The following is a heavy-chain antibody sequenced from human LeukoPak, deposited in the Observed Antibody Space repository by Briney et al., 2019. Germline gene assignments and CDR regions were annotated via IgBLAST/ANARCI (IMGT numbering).Heavy chain of an antibody. J-gene: IGHJ6*03. CDR1: GGSISGYY. Sequence: SETLSLTCTVSGGSISGYYWNWIRQPPGKGLEWIGYMYHSGSVNYNPSLKSRVTISLDRSRNQFSLKLTSVIAADTAVYYCARVGGGECCYHSYMGVWGKGTTVTVSS. CDR3: ARVGGGECCYHSYMGV. CDR2: MYHSGSV. D-gene: IGHD2-21*01. V-gene: IGHV4-59*01.